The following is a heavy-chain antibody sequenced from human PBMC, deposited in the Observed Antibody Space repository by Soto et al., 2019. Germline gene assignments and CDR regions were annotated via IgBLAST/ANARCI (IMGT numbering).Heavy chain of an antibody. CDR1: SGSISSSNW. Sequence: SETLSLTCAVSSGSISSSNWWSWVRQPPGKGLEWIGEIYHSGSTNYNPSLKSRVTISVDKSKNQFSLKLSSVTAADTAVYYCARDKAGRDYYMDVWGKGTKVTVSS. CDR2: IYHSGST. CDR3: ARDKAGRDYYMDV. V-gene: IGHV4-4*02. J-gene: IGHJ6*03.